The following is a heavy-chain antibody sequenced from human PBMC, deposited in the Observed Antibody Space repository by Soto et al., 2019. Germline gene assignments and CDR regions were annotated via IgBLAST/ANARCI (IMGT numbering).Heavy chain of an antibody. CDR2: IYYSGST. Sequence: SETLSLTCTVSGGSISSSSYYWGWIRQPPGKGLEWIGSIYYSGSTYYNPPLKSRVTISVDTSKNQFSLKLSSVTAADTAVYYCARPRIAAAGTNGFDPWGQGTLVTVST. V-gene: IGHV4-39*01. CDR1: GGSISSSSYY. J-gene: IGHJ5*02. D-gene: IGHD6-13*01. CDR3: ARPRIAAAGTNGFDP.